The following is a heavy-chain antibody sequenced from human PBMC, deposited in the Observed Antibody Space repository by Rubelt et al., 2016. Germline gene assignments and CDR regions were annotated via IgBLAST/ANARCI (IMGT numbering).Heavy chain of an antibody. J-gene: IGHJ5*02. CDR1: GHTLTQLS. V-gene: IGHV1-24*01. CDR2: LDPENGKM. CDR3: AAGLQYNWFDP. D-gene: IGHD4-11*01. Sequence: QFQLVQSGAEVKRPGASVKVSCKVSGHTLTQLSMHWVRQAPGKGLELMGGLDPENGKMIYAEKLQGRVTLTQDTSTDTAYMELRSLRSDDTAVYFCAAGLQYNWFDPWGQGTLVTVSS.